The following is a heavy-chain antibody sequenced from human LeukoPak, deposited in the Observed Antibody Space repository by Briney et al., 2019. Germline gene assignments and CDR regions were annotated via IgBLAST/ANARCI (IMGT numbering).Heavy chain of an antibody. V-gene: IGHV3-48*04. Sequence: GGSLRLSRAASGFTLSDYIMNWVGRAAGKGRGGISYVGISSDNTKYADSVKGRFTISGHSARNSLYLQMRSLRLEHTAVYHCARDHNYAFDNWGQGTQVTVSS. CDR1: GFTLSDYI. J-gene: IGHJ4*02. CDR3: ARDHNYAFDN. D-gene: IGHD1-1*01. CDR2: VGISSDNT.